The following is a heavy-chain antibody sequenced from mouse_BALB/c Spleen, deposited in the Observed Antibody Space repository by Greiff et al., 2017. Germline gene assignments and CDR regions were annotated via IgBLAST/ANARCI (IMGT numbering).Heavy chain of an antibody. Sequence: QVQLQQPGADLVKPGASVKLSCKASGYTFTSYWMHWVKQRPGQGLEWIGEINPSNGRTNYNQKFKGKATLTADKSSSKAYMELSSLTSEDSAVYYCTRSGYRSWLAYWGQGTLVTVSA. CDR1: GYTFTSYW. V-gene: IGHV1S81*02. CDR2: INPSNGRT. J-gene: IGHJ3*01. CDR3: TRSGYRSWLAY. D-gene: IGHD2-14*01.